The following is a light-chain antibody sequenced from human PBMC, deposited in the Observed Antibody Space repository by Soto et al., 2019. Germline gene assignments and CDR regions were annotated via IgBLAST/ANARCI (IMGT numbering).Light chain of an antibody. J-gene: IGKJ2*01. CDR3: QQYNAWPPMYT. Sequence: EIVMTQSPATLSMSPGERATLSCRATQNVNNNLAWYQHRPGQAPRLLIYGASIRPTGIPARFSGSGSGTEFTLTIDSLQSEDFAVYYCQQYNAWPPMYTFGQGTKLEIK. CDR2: GAS. V-gene: IGKV3-15*01. CDR1: QNVNNN.